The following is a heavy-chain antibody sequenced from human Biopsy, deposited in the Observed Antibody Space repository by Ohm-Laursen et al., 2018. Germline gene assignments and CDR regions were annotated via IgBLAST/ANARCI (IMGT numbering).Heavy chain of an antibody. CDR3: ARDSGILNYGNFKYYHYYGMDV. CDR1: GDSGTKYY. J-gene: IGHJ6*02. V-gene: IGHV4-59*02. Sequence: TLSLTCTVSGDSGTKYYWSWIRQPPGKGLEWIGHIYYSVMTNYNPSLQSRVSISVDTSRNQVSLTLSSVTAADTAVYYCARDSGILNYGNFKYYHYYGMDVWGQGTKVTVSS. D-gene: IGHD4-11*01. CDR2: IYYSVMT.